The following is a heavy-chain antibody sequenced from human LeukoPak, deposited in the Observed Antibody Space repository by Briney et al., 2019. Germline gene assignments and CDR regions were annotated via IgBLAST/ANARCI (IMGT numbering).Heavy chain of an antibody. D-gene: IGHD1-26*01. CDR1: GFTFSNSW. Sequence: GGSLRLSCAASGFTFSNSWMYWVRQAPGKGLEWVSVIYSGDSTYYADSVKGRFTISRDNSKNTLYLQMNSLRADDTAVYYCARWSGSYSDYWGQGTLVTVSS. CDR3: ARWSGSYSDY. V-gene: IGHV3-53*01. CDR2: IYSGDST. J-gene: IGHJ4*02.